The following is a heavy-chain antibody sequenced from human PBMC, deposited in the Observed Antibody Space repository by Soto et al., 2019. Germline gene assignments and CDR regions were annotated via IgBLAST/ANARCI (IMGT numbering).Heavy chain of an antibody. CDR1: GGSISSDIYH. D-gene: IGHD2-21*02. V-gene: IGHV4-30-4*08. Sequence: SETLSLTCTVSGGSISSDIYHWTWIRQSPGKGLEWIGYIYYSGSISYNPSFKSRVTISVDTSKNQFSLQLSSVTAADTAVYFCAREDDGGDRDYYGLDVWGQGTKVTVSS. CDR3: AREDDGGDRDYYGLDV. J-gene: IGHJ6*02. CDR2: IYYSGSI.